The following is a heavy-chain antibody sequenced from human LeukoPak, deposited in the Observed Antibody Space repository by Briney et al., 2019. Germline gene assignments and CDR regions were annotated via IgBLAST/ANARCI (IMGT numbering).Heavy chain of an antibody. Sequence: PGGSLRLSCAACGFTFSSCGMLWLRQAPGKGLEWGAVIWYDGSNKYYADSVKGRFTISRDNSKNTLYLKMNSLRADDTAVYYCARAQGYSYDADWFDPWGQGTLVTVSS. CDR3: ARAQGYSYDADWFDP. J-gene: IGHJ5*02. D-gene: IGHD5-18*01. CDR2: IWYDGSNK. CDR1: GFTFSSCG. V-gene: IGHV3-33*01.